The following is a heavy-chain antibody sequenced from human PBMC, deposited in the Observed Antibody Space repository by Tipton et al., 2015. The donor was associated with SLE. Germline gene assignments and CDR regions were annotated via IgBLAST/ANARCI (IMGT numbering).Heavy chain of an antibody. CDR3: ARQRLRLLSPLDA. V-gene: IGHV4-39*07. D-gene: IGHD3-10*01. CDR2: VYSGGNT. CDR1: GGSISSSPYY. J-gene: IGHJ6*02. Sequence: LRLSCTVSGGSISSSPYYWAWIRQPPGKGLEWIGTVYSGGNTYHIPSLKTRVTISVDTSKNHFSLELTSVTAADTAVYYCARQRLRLLSPLDAWGQGTTVTVS.